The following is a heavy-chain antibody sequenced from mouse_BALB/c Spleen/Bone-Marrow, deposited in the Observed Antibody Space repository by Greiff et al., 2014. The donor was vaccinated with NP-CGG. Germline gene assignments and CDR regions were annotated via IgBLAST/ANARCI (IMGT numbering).Heavy chain of an antibody. CDR1: GFTFSSYT. CDR2: ISSGGLYT. CDR3: TRDYGNYAWFSY. J-gene: IGHJ3*01. D-gene: IGHD2-1*01. Sequence: EVHLVESGGGLVKPGGSLKLSCAASGFTFSSYTMSWVRQTPEKRLEWVATISSGGLYTYYPDSVKGRFTISRDNAKNTLYLQMNSLKSEDTAMYYCTRDYGNYAWFSYWGQGTLVPVPA. V-gene: IGHV5-6-4*01.